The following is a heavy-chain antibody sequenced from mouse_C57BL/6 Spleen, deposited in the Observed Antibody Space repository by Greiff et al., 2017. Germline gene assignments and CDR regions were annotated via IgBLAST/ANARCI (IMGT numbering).Heavy chain of an antibody. Sequence: VQLKQSGPELVKPGASVKISCKASGYSFTGYYMNWVKQSPEKSLEWIGEINPSTGGTTYNQKFKAKATLTVDKSSSTAYMQLKSLTSEDSAVYYCARGYYGNYDAMDYWGQGTSVTVSS. CDR3: ARGYYGNYDAMDY. D-gene: IGHD2-1*01. J-gene: IGHJ4*01. CDR1: GYSFTGYY. CDR2: INPSTGGT. V-gene: IGHV1-42*01.